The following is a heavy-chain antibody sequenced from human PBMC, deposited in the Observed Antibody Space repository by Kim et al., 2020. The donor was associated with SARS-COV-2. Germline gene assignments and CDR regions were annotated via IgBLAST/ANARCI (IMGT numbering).Heavy chain of an antibody. J-gene: IGHJ4*02. Sequence: ADSVKGRFTISRDNSKNTLYLQMNSLRAEDTAVYYCAKDRFSYGLNYFDYWGQGTLVTVSS. V-gene: IGHV3-23*01. D-gene: IGHD3-10*01. CDR3: AKDRFSYGLNYFDY.